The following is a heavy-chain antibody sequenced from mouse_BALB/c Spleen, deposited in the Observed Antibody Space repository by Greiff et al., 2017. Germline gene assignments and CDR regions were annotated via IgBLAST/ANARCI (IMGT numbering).Heavy chain of an antibody. Sequence: EVQLQQSGPGLVKPSQSLSLTCTVTGYSITSDYAWNWIRQFPGNKLEWMGYISYSGSTSYNPSLKSRISITRDTSKNQFFLQLNSVTTEDTATYYCARRYGSRYWYFDVWGAGTTVTVSS. D-gene: IGHD1-1*01. CDR2: ISYSGST. CDR1: GYSITSDYA. J-gene: IGHJ1*01. V-gene: IGHV3-2*02. CDR3: ARRYGSRYWYFDV.